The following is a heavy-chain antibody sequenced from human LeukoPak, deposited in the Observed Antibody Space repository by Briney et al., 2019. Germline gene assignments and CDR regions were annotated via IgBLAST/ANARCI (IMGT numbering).Heavy chain of an antibody. J-gene: IGHJ4*02. Sequence: GGSLRLSCAASGFTFSSYAMGWVRQAPGKGLEWVSDISGSGGSTYYADSVKGRLTISKDNSKNTLYLQMNSLRAEDTAVYYCAKGIAVASYYFDYWGQGTLVTVSS. D-gene: IGHD6-19*01. CDR1: GFTFSSYA. CDR2: ISGSGGST. V-gene: IGHV3-23*01. CDR3: AKGIAVASYYFDY.